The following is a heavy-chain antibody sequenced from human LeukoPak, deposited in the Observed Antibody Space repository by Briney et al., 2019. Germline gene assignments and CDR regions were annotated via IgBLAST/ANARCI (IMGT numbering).Heavy chain of an antibody. D-gene: IGHD4-17*01. CDR2: IKQDGSEK. CDR1: GFTFSSYW. Sequence: GGSLRLSCAASGFTFSSYWMSWVRQAPGKGLEWVANIKQDGSEKYYVDSVKGRFTISRDNAKNSLYLQMNSLRAEDTAVYYCARDKGAATVTTFHYWGQGILVTVSS. CDR3: ARDKGAATVTTFHY. J-gene: IGHJ4*02. V-gene: IGHV3-7*01.